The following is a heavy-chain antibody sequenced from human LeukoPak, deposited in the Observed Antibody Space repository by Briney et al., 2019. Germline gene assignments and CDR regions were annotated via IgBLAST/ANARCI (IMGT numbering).Heavy chain of an antibody. CDR1: GFTVSSNY. CDR2: IYSGGST. J-gene: IGHJ3*02. Sequence: GGSLRLSCAASGFTVSSNYMSLVRHAPGKRLEWVSVIYSGGSTYYADSVKGQFTISRDNSKNTPYLQMNSLRAEDTAVYYCARNRGSASFSLAFDIWGQGTMVTVSS. V-gene: IGHV3-66*02. CDR3: ARNRGSASFSLAFDI. D-gene: IGHD1-26*01.